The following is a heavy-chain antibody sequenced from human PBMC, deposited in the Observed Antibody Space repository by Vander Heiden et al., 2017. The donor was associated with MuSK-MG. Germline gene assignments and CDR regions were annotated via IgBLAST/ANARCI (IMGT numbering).Heavy chain of an antibody. CDR3: AKDRERTTVTICDS. CDR1: GFTFSTYA. CDR2: ISGSGGGT. D-gene: IGHD4-17*01. J-gene: IGHJ4*02. V-gene: IGHV3-23*01. Sequence: EVQMLEPGGGLVQPGGSLRLSCAASGFTFSTYAMSWVRQAPGKGLEWVSGISGSGGGTYYADSVKGRFTISRDNSKNTPYLQMNSLRAEDTAVYYCAKDRERTTVTICDSWGQGTLVTVSS.